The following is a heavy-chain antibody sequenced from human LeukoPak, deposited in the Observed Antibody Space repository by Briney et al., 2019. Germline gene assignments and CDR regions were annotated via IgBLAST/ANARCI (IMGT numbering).Heavy chain of an antibody. D-gene: IGHD3-22*01. CDR1: GFTFSSYW. CDR2: IKQDGSEK. Sequence: PGGSLRLSCAASGFTFSSYWMSWVRQAPGKGLEWVSNIKQDGSEKYYVDSVKGRFTISRDNAKTSLYLQMNSLRAEDTAVYYCARETYYYDSSGPTDYWGQGTLVTVSS. V-gene: IGHV3-7*01. CDR3: ARETYYYDSSGPTDY. J-gene: IGHJ4*02.